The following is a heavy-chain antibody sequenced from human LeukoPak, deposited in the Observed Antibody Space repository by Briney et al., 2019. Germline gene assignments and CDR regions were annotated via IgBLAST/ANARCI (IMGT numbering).Heavy chain of an antibody. CDR2: ISGSGGST. D-gene: IGHD1-14*01. CDR3: ATPQTPDHAFDI. J-gene: IGHJ3*02. CDR1: GFTFSSYA. V-gene: IGHV3-23*01. Sequence: GSLRLSCAASGFTFSSYAMSWVRQAPGKGLEWVSAISGSGGSTYYADSVKGRFTISRDNSKNTLYLQMNSLRAEDTAVYYCATPQTPDHAFDIWGQGTMVPVSS.